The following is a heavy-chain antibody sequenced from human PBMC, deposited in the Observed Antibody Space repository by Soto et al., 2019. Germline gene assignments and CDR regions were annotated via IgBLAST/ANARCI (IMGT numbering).Heavy chain of an antibody. CDR1: GSTFSSYW. Sequence: GGSLRLSCAASGSTFSSYWMHWVRQAPGKGLVWVSRINSDGSSTSYAVSVKGRFTISRDNAKNTLYLQMNSLRAEDTAVYYCAREYHYYGSGRNYYYGMDVWGQGTTVTVSS. CDR3: AREYHYYGSGRNYYYGMDV. J-gene: IGHJ6*02. D-gene: IGHD3-10*01. V-gene: IGHV3-74*01. CDR2: INSDGSST.